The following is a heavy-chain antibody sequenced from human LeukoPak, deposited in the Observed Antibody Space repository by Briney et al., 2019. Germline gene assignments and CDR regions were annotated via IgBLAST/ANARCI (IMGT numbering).Heavy chain of an antibody. V-gene: IGHV1-2*02. CDR2: INPNSGGT. D-gene: IGHD4-17*01. CDR1: GYTFTDYY. J-gene: IGHJ1*01. CDR3: ARVPWYGDATEYFQH. Sequence: EASVKVSCKTSGYTFTDYYMHWVRQAPGQGPEWMGWINPNSGGTNYAQKFQGRVTMTRDTSISTAYMELSRLRSDDTAVYYCARVPWYGDATEYFQHWGQGTLVTVSS.